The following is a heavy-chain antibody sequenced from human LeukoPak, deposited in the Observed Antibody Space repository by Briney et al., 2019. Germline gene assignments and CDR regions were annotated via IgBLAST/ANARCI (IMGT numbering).Heavy chain of an antibody. D-gene: IGHD3-10*01. V-gene: IGHV4-59*01. Sequence: SETLSLTCTVSGGSIGSYYWSWIRQPPGKGLEWIGYIYYSGSTNYNPSLKSRVTISVDTSKNQFSLKLSSVTAADTAVYYCAASHYGSGSPSRIFDYWGQGILVTVSS. CDR2: IYYSGST. CDR1: GGSIGSYY. J-gene: IGHJ4*02. CDR3: AASHYGSGSPSRIFDY.